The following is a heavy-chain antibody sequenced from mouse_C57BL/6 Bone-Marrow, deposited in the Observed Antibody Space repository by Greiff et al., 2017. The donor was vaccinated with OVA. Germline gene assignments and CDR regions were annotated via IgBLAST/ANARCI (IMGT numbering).Heavy chain of an antibody. V-gene: IGHV7-1*01. J-gene: IGHJ4*01. Sequence: EVKLMESGGGLVQSGRSLRLSCATSGFTFSDFYMEWVRQAPGKGLEWIAASRNKANDYTTEYSASVKGRFIVSRDTSQSILYLQMNALRAEDTAIYYCARDDGYYGSIMDYWGQGTSVTVSS. CDR1: GFTFSDFY. CDR3: ARDDGYYGSIMDY. CDR2: SRNKANDYTT. D-gene: IGHD1-1*01.